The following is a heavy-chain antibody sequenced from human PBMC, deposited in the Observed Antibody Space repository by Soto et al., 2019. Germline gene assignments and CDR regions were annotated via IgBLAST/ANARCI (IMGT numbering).Heavy chain of an antibody. Sequence: GASVEVSCKASGYTFTSYYMQWVRQAPGQGLEWMGIINPSGGSTSYAQKFQGRVTMARDTSTSTVYMELSSLRSEDTAVYYCARAVVYYDSSGYYAFDIWGQGTMVTVSS. CDR2: INPSGGST. CDR1: GYTFTSYY. J-gene: IGHJ3*02. CDR3: ARAVVYYDSSGYYAFDI. V-gene: IGHV1-46*01. D-gene: IGHD3-22*01.